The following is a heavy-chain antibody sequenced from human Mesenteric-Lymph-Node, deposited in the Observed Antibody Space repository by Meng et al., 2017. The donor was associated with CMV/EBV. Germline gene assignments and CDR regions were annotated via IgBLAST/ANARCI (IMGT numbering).Heavy chain of an antibody. CDR1: GFTFGDYA. CDR3: AKNPVDYADP. J-gene: IGHJ5*02. Sequence: GGSLRLSCTASGFTFGDYAMTWVRQAPGKGLEWVAVIYPGDRSTWYGDFVKGRFSIYSDASKSTVYLQMNSLRAEDTALYYCAKNPVDYADPWGHGTLVTVSS. V-gene: IGHV3-23*03. CDR2: IYPGDRST. D-gene: IGHD4-17*01.